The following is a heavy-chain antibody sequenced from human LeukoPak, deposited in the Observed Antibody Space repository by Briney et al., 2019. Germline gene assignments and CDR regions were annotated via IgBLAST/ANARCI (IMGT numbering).Heavy chain of an antibody. J-gene: IGHJ4*02. CDR1: GGSISSYY. CDR2: IYYSGST. V-gene: IGHV4-59*06. D-gene: IGHD5-12*01. Sequence: PSETLSLTCTVSGGSISSYYWSWIRQHPGKGLEWIGYIYYSGSTYYNPSLKSRVTISVDTSKNQFSLKLSSVTAADTAVYYCARVRERYSGYEFVYWGQGTLVTVSS. CDR3: ARVRERYSGYEFVY.